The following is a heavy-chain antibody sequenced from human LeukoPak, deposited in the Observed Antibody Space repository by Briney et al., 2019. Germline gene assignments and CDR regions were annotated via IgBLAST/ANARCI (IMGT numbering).Heavy chain of an antibody. V-gene: IGHV1-18*01. J-gene: IGHJ4*02. CDR2: ISAYNGNT. D-gene: IGHD3-16*02. Sequence: ASVKVSCKASGYTFTSYGISWVRQAPGQGLEWMGCISAYNGNTNYAQKLQGRVTMTTDTSTSTAYMELRSLRSDDTAVYYCARDSGRGDYVWGSYRAIDYWGQGTLVTVSS. CDR1: GYTFTSYG. CDR3: ARDSGRGDYVWGSYRAIDY.